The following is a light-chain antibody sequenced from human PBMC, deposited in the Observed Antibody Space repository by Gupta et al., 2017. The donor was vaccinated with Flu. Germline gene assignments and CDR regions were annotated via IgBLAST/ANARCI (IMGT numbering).Light chain of an antibody. V-gene: IGLV2-14*03. J-gene: IGLJ3*02. CDR3: TSFTTSSTWV. Sequence: QSGLTQPVSVSGSPGQSITISCTGTSLDIGTYNYVSWYQQHPGKAPKLMIYEVTNRPSGVSDRFSGSKFGNTASLTISGLQGEDEAHYYCTSFTTSSTWVFGGGTKMTVL. CDR1: SLDIGTYNY. CDR2: EVT.